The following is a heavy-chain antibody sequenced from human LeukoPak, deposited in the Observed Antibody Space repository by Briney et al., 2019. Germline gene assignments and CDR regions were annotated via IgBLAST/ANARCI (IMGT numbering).Heavy chain of an antibody. Sequence: PSEALSLTCTVSGGSISSYYWSWIRQPPGKGLEWIGYIYYSGRTNYNPSLKSRVTISLDTSKNQFSLKLNSVTAADTAVHYCARDLAYCGGDCYSRRTSWFDPWGQGTLVTVSS. CDR2: IYYSGRT. D-gene: IGHD2-21*02. V-gene: IGHV4-59*01. CDR3: ARDLAYCGGDCYSRRTSWFDP. CDR1: GGSISSYY. J-gene: IGHJ5*02.